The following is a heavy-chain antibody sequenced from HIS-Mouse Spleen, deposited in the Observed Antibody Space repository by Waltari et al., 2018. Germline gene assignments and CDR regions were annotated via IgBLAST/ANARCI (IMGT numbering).Heavy chain of an antibody. J-gene: IGHJ2*01. V-gene: IGHV4-59*01. CDR3: ARVKYSNAFDI. D-gene: IGHD6-6*01. CDR2: IYYSGST. CDR1: GGSISSYY. Sequence: QVQLQESGPGLVKPSETLSLTCTVSGGSISSYYWSWIRQPPGKGLEWIGYIYYSGSTNYNPSLKSRVTISVDTSKNQFSLKLSSVTAADTAVYYCARVKYSNAFDIWGRGTLVTVSS.